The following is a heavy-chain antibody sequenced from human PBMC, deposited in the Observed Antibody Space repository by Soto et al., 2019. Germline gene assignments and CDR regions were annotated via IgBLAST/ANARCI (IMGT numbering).Heavy chain of an antibody. Sequence: ASVKVSCKASGYTFTSYDINWVRQAPGQGLEWVGWINPTSEYTAHAQKFQGRVTLTREISTATAYMELSSLTSEDTAVYYCARGLDSITMIVVDFGYYSGMDVWGQGTTVTVXS. CDR3: ARGLDSITMIVVDFGYYSGMDV. J-gene: IGHJ6*02. CDR1: GYTFTSYD. V-gene: IGHV1-8*01. D-gene: IGHD3-22*01. CDR2: INPTSEYT.